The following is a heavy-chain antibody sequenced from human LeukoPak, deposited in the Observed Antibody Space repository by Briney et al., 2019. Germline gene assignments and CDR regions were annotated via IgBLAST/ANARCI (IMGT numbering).Heavy chain of an antibody. D-gene: IGHD6-19*01. Sequence: PGRSLRLSCAASGFTFSNYAMHWVRQAPGKGLEWVAVISYDGSDKYYADSVKGRFTISRDNSKNTLYLQMNSLRPEDTAVYYCARDWGRRYSSGWYGDFDYWGRGTLVTVSS. CDR2: ISYDGSDK. V-gene: IGHV3-30-3*01. CDR3: ARDWGRRYSSGWYGDFDY. J-gene: IGHJ4*02. CDR1: GFTFSNYA.